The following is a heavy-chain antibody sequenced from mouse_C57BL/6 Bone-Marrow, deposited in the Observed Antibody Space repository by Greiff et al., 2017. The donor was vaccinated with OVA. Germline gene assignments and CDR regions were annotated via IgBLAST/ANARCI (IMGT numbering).Heavy chain of an antibody. Sequence: QVHVKQSGAELARPGASVKLSCKASGYTFTSYGISWVKQRTGQGLEWIGEIYPRSGNTYYNEKFKGKATLTADKSSSTAYMELRSLTSEDSAVYFCATDYGSSEGDYWGQGTTLTVSS. CDR3: ATDYGSSEGDY. CDR2: IYPRSGNT. D-gene: IGHD1-1*01. J-gene: IGHJ2*01. CDR1: GYTFTSYG. V-gene: IGHV1-81*01.